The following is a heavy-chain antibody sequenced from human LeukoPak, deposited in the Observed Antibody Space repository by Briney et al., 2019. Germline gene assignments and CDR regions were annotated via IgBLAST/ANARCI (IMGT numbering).Heavy chain of an antibody. CDR1: GYTFTSYD. V-gene: IGHV1-8*01. CDR2: MNPKSGNT. D-gene: IGHD3-22*01. CDR3: ARETYYYDSSGYHPLVA. Sequence: ASVTVSCKASGYTFTSYDINWVRQATGQGLEWMGWMNPKSGNTGYAQKFQGRVTMTRNTSISTAYMELSSLRSEDTAVYYCARETYYYDSSGYHPLVAWGQGTLVTVSS. J-gene: IGHJ5*02.